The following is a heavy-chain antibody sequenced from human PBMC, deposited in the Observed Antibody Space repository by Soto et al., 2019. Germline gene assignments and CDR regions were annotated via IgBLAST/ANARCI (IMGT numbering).Heavy chain of an antibody. CDR3: ARVGVLRFLEWLTYYYYMDV. V-gene: IGHV4-34*01. D-gene: IGHD3-3*01. J-gene: IGHJ6*03. Sequence: SETLSLTCAVYGGSFSGYYWSWIRQPPGKGLEWIGEINHSGSTNYNPSLKSRVTISVDTSKNQFSLKLSSVTAADTAVYYCARVGVLRFLEWLTYYYYMDVWGKGTTVTVSS. CDR1: GGSFSGYY. CDR2: INHSGST.